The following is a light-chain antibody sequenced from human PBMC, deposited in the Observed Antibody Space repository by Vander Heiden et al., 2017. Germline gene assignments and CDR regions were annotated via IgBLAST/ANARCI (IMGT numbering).Light chain of an antibody. V-gene: IGLV2-14*03. CDR2: DVS. Sequence: QSALTQPASVSGSPGQSIAVSCTGTSSDVGTYNYVSWYQQHPGKGPKLIFYDVSNRPSGISNRFSGSKSGNTASLTISGLQAEDEADYFCASYTSSTLVNWVFGGGTRLTVL. CDR3: ASYTSSTLVNWV. J-gene: IGLJ3*02. CDR1: SSDVGTYNY.